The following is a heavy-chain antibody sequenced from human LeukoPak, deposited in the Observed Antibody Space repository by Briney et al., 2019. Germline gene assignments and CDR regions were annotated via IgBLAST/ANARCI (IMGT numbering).Heavy chain of an antibody. CDR3: ARQGLRYFALEDAFDI. Sequence: GESLKISWKGSGYSFTSYWIGWVRQMPGKGLEWMGIIYPGDSDTRYSPSFQGQVTISADKSISTAYLQWSSLKASDTAMYYCARQGLRYFALEDAFDIWGQGTMVTVSS. V-gene: IGHV5-51*01. J-gene: IGHJ3*02. CDR1: GYSFTSYW. D-gene: IGHD3-9*01. CDR2: IYPGDSDT.